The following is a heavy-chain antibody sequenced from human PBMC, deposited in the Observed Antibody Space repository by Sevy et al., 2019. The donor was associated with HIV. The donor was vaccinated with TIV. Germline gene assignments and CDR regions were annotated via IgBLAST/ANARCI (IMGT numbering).Heavy chain of an antibody. CDR1: GFTFSSYA. D-gene: IGHD2-2*01. Sequence: GGSLRLSCAASGFTFSSYAMSWVRQAPGKGLEWVSAISGSGGSTYYADSVKGRFTISRDNSKNTLYLQMNSLRAEDTAVYHWAKAGVVVVPAAMRRKDNWNDTAFWNWGQGTLVTVSS. CDR2: ISGSGGST. CDR3: AKAGVVVVPAAMRRKDNWNDTAFWN. J-gene: IGHJ4*02. V-gene: IGHV3-23*01.